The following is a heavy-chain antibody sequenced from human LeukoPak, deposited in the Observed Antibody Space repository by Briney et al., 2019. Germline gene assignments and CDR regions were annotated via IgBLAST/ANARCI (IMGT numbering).Heavy chain of an antibody. CDR3: ARDSARIIAAGAEDF. CDR2: IYYSGST. V-gene: IGHV4-59*01. J-gene: IGHJ4*02. CDR1: GGSISSYY. Sequence: SETLSLTCTVSGGSISSYYWSWIRQPPGKGLEWIGYIYYSGSTNYNPSLKSRVTISVDTSKNQFSLKLSSVTAADTAVYYCARDSARIIAAGAEDFWGQGTLVTVSS. D-gene: IGHD2-15*01.